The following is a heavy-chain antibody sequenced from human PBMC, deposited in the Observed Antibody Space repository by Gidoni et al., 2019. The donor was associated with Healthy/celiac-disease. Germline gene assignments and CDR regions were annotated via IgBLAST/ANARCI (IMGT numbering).Heavy chain of an antibody. D-gene: IGHD4-4*01. V-gene: IGHV4-30-2*05. CDR2: ST. Sequence: STYYNPSLKSRVTISVDTSKNQFSLKLSSVTAADTAVYYCARGEPYSNYAFDYWGQGTLVTVSS. J-gene: IGHJ4*02. CDR3: ARGEPYSNYAFDY.